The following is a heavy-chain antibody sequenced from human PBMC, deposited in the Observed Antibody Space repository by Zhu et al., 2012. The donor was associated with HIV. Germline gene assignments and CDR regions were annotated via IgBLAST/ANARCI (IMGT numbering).Heavy chain of an antibody. Sequence: QVQLQESGPGLVKPSETLSLTCTVSGGSISSYYWSWIRQPPGKGLEWIGYIYYSGSTNYNPSLKSRVTISVDTSKNQFSLKLSSVTAADTAVYYCARGVRGVKYAFDIVGTKGQWSPSLQ. J-gene: IGHJ3*02. D-gene: IGHD3-10*01. V-gene: IGHV4-59*01. CDR2: IYYSGST. CDR1: GGSISSYY. CDR3: ARGVRGVKYAFDI.